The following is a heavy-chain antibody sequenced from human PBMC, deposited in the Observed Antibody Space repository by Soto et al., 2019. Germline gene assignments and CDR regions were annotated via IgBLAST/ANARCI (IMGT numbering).Heavy chain of an antibody. Sequence: GGSLRLSCAASGFTFSSYSMNWVRQAPGKGLEWVSSISSSSSYIYYADSVKGRFTISRDNAKNSLYLQMNSLRAEDTAVYYCARDRVRVSGAFDIWGQGTMVTVSS. CDR1: GFTFSSYS. D-gene: IGHD3-10*01. V-gene: IGHV3-21*01. J-gene: IGHJ3*02. CDR3: ARDRVRVSGAFDI. CDR2: ISSSSSYI.